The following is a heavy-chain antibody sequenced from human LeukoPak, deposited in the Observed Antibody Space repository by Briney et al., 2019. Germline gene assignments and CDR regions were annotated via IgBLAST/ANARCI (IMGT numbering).Heavy chain of an antibody. CDR1: GFTFNIYS. J-gene: IGHJ5*02. V-gene: IGHV3-23*01. CDR3: ARGGFTTWFDP. Sequence: GGTLRLSCAASGFTFNIYSMSWIRQAPGKGLEWVSTIRADGGDTYCADSVKGRITISRDNSKNTLYLEMNNLRAEDTAVYYCARGGFTTWFDPWGQGALVTVSS. CDR2: IRADGGDT. D-gene: IGHD3-10*01.